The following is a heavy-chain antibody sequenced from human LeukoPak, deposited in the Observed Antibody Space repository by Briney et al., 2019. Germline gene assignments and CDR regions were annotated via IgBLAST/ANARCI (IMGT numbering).Heavy chain of an antibody. CDR2: INGDGRST. J-gene: IGHJ6*03. V-gene: IGHV3-74*03. Sequence: GGSLRLSCVASRFTLSSYWMHWVRQAPGKGLEWVSRINGDGRSTTYTDSVKGRFTISRDNTKNTLCLQMNSLRAEDTAVYYCAREAEDTGALYMDVWGKGTTVIVSS. D-gene: IGHD1-1*01. CDR1: RFTLSSYW. CDR3: AREAEDTGALYMDV.